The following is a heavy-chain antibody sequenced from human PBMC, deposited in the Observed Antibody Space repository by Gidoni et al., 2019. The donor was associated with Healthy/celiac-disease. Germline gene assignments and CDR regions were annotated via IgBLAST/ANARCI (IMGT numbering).Heavy chain of an antibody. CDR3: ASPIVVVVPAAVTDAFDI. V-gene: IGHV1-69*12. Sequence: QVQLVQSGAEVTKPGSSVKVSCKASGGTFRSSAISWVRQAPGQGLEWMGGIIPIFGTANYAQKFRGRVTITADESTSTAYMELSSLRSEDTAVYYCASPIVVVVPAAVTDAFDIWGQGTMVTVSS. J-gene: IGHJ3*02. D-gene: IGHD2-2*01. CDR1: GGTFRSSA. CDR2: IIPIFGTA.